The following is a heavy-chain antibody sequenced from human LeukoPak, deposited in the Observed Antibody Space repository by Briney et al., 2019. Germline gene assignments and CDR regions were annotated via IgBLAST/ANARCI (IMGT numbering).Heavy chain of an antibody. CDR1: GGSISSSSYY. V-gene: IGHV4-39*01. CDR3: ARRTRDYGDYRIDY. Sequence: SETLSLTCTVSGGSISSSSYYWGWIRQPPGKGLEWIGSIYYSGSTYYNPSLKSRVTISVDTSKNQFSLKLSSVTAADTAVYYCARRTRDYGDYRIDYWGQGTLVTVSS. CDR2: IYYSGST. D-gene: IGHD4-17*01. J-gene: IGHJ4*02.